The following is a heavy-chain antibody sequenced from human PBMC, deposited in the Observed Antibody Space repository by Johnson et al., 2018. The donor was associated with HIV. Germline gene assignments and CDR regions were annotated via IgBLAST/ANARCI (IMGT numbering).Heavy chain of an antibody. CDR3: ARGVVGVLSNAFDL. CDR2: ISYDGSNR. D-gene: IGHD1-26*01. J-gene: IGHJ3*01. CDR1: GFTFSSYA. V-gene: IGHV3-30-3*01. Sequence: VQLLESGGGVVQPGRSLRLSCAASGFTFSSYAMHWVRQAPGKGLEWVAVISYDGSNRYYADSVKGRFTISRDNSKNTLCLQMNSLRAEDTAVYYCARGVVGVLSNAFDLWGQGTIVTVSS.